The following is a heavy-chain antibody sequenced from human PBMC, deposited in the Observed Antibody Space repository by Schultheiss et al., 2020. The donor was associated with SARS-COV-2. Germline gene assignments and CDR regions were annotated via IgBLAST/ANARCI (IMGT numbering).Heavy chain of an antibody. CDR2: IYYSGST. D-gene: IGHD4-17*01. CDR1: GGSFSGYY. J-gene: IGHJ6*02. CDR3: AREVGVGDYDS. Sequence: SETLSLTCTVSGGSFSGYYWSWIRQHPGKGLEWIGYIYYSGSTYYNPSLKSRVTMSIDTSKNHVSLTLTSVTAADTAVYYCAREVGVGDYDSWGQGTTVTVSS. V-gene: IGHV4-59*01.